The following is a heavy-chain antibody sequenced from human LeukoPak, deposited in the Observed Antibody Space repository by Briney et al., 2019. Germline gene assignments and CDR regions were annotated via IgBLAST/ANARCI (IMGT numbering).Heavy chain of an antibody. CDR2: INHSGST. CDR1: GGSFSGYY. J-gene: IGHJ5*02. V-gene: IGHV4-34*01. CDR3: ARPGGYCSGGSCFDP. D-gene: IGHD2-15*01. Sequence: PSETLSLTCAVYGGSFSGYYWSWIRQPPGKGLEWIGEINHSGSTNYNPSLKSRVTISVDTSKNQFSLKLSSVTAADTAVYYCARPGGYCSGGSCFDPWGQGTLVTVSS.